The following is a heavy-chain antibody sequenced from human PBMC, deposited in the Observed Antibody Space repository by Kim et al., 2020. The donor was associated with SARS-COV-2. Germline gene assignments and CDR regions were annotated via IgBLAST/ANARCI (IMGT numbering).Heavy chain of an antibody. D-gene: IGHD5-12*01. CDR1: GGTFSTYA. CDR2: INPISGTA. V-gene: IGHV1-69*13. Sequence: SVKVSCKASGGTFSTYAISWVRQAPGQGLEWMGGINPISGTASYSPKFQDRVTFTADDSTSTAYMELSSLRSVDTAVYYCARSVDAYYYYAMEVWGQGT. J-gene: IGHJ6*02. CDR3: ARSVDAYYYYAMEV.